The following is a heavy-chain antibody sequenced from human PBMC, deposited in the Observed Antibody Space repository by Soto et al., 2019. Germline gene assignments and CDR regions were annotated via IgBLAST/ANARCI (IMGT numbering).Heavy chain of an antibody. CDR2: INPNTGAT. CDR3: ARITWGRGNYYGMHV. D-gene: IGHD1-26*01. V-gene: IGHV1-2*02. CDR1: GYIFTGYF. J-gene: IGHJ6*02. Sequence: QVQLVQSGAEVKKSAASVKVSCKASGYIFTGYFIQWLRQAPGQGLECMGWINPNTGATNYAQKLQGRVAMTRDTSLGAAYMELPSLRPDDTALYYCARITWGRGNYYGMHVWGQGTTVTVSS.